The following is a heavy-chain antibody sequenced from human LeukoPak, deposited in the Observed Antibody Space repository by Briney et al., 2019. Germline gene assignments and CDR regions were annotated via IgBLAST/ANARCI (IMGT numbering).Heavy chain of an antibody. CDR3: AKDIKDSSGYPYYFDY. V-gene: IGHV3-23*01. J-gene: IGHJ4*02. D-gene: IGHD3-22*01. CDR2: ISGSGGST. CDR1: GFIFHSYA. Sequence: GGSLRLSCAASGFIFHSYALNWVRQAPAKGLERVLAISGSGGSTYYADSVKGRFTISRDNSKNTLYLQMNSLRAEDTAVYYCAKDIKDSSGYPYYFDYWGQGTLVTVSA.